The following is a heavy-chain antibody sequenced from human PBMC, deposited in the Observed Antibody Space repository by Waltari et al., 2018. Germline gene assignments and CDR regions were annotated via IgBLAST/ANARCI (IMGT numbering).Heavy chain of an antibody. V-gene: IGHV4-38-2*01. Sequence: QVQLQESGPGLVKPSETLSLTCDVSGYSINSGYSWCWIRQSPGKGLEWIATIYHAGDTFYNPSLKSRVTISMDTSKNQFSLKLNSVTAADTAVYFCSRQVLGYCTSAACRRLESWGQGTLVTVSS. CDR3: SRQVLGYCTSAACRRLES. D-gene: IGHD2-2*03. CDR1: GYSINSGYS. CDR2: IYHAGDT. J-gene: IGHJ4*02.